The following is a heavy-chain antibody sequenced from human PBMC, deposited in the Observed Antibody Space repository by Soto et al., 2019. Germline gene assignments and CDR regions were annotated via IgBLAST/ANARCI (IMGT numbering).Heavy chain of an antibody. Sequence: SVKVSCKTSGGTFTSFAISWVRQAPGQGLEWMGGIIPVFGTTNYIPKFQDRLTITADESTSTAYMELSSLRSEDTAVYYCAGGGPGGQLALAVYPPQGGGGPLVTVP. D-gene: IGHD2-15*01. CDR2: IIPVFGTT. CDR3: AGGGPGGQLALAVYPPQ. V-gene: IGHV1-69*13. J-gene: IGHJ1*01. CDR1: GGTFTSFA.